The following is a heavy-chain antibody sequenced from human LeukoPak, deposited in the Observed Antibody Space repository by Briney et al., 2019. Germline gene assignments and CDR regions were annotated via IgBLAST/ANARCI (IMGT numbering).Heavy chain of an antibody. Sequence: ASVKVSCKASGYTFTSYDINWVRQATGQGLEWMGWMNPNSGNTGYAQKFQGRVTMTRNTSISTAYMELSSLRSEGTAVYYCARDLCSTSCNDYWGQGTLVTVSS. CDR3: ARDLCSTSCNDY. CDR1: GYTFTSYD. D-gene: IGHD2-2*01. CDR2: MNPNSGNT. J-gene: IGHJ4*02. V-gene: IGHV1-8*01.